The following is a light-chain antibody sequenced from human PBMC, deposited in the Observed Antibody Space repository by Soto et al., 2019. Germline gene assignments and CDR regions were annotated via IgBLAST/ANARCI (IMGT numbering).Light chain of an antibody. CDR1: QSISNY. Sequence: ETVLTQSPDTLALSPGERATLSCRASQSISNYLAWYQQKPGQAPSLLIYGAFTRATGIPARFSGTGSGTEFTLTIRSLQSEDFALYYCQQYNDWPLTFGQGTKVDIK. V-gene: IGKV3-15*01. CDR3: QQYNDWPLT. J-gene: IGKJ1*01. CDR2: GAF.